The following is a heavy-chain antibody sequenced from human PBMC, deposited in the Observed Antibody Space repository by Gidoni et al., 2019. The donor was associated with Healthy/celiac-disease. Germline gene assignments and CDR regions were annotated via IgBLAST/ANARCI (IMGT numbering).Heavy chain of an antibody. V-gene: IGHV3-48*03. CDR2: ISSSGSTI. J-gene: IGHJ6*02. D-gene: IGHD3-22*01. CDR3: ARDRHYYDSSGYYHSLPPPKNYYGMDV. CDR1: GFTFSSYE. Sequence: EVQLVESGGGLVQPGGSLRLSCAASGFTFSSYEMNWVRQAPGKGLEWVSYISSSGSTIYYADSVKGRFTISRDNAKNSLYLQMNSLRAEDTAVYYCARDRHYYDSSGYYHSLPPPKNYYGMDVWGQGTTVTVSS.